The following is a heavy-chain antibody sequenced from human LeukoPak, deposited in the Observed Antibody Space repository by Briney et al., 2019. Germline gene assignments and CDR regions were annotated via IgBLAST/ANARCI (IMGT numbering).Heavy chain of an antibody. CDR2: IWDTEIT. D-gene: IGHD5-12*01. J-gene: IGHJ3*02. Sequence: SETLSLTCTVSGGSIRSYFWSWLRQPPGKGLEWIGYIWDTEITDYNPSLKSRVTISLDTSKNHFSLKLRSVTAADTALYFCARGLVLATDDAFDIWGQGTLVAVSS. V-gene: IGHV4-59*01. CDR3: ARGLVLATDDAFDI. CDR1: GGSIRSYF.